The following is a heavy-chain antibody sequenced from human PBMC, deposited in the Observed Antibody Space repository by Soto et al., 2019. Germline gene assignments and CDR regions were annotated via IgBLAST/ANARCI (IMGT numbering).Heavy chain of an antibody. CDR3: ARAYEGDYFDY. CDR2: ISYDGSNK. CDR1: GFTFSSYA. D-gene: IGHD3-16*01. J-gene: IGHJ4*02. V-gene: IGHV3-30-3*01. Sequence: QVQLVESGGGVVQPGRSLRLSCAASGFTFSSYAMHWVRQAPGKGLEWVAVISYDGSNKYYADSVKGRFTISSDNSKNPLYLQMNSRRAEDTAVYYCARAYEGDYFDYWGQGTLVTVSS.